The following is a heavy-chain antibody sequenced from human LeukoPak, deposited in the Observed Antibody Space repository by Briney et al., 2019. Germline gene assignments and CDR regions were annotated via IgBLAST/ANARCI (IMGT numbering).Heavy chain of an antibody. Sequence: GGSLRLSCAASGFTFSPCAMSWVRQAPGKGLEWVSAISGSGYTTYYTDSVKGRFTISRDNSKNTLYLQMNSLRAEDTAVYYCAKSSGYCSSTNCYPDYWGQGTLVTVSS. CDR3: AKSSGYCSSTNCYPDY. J-gene: IGHJ4*02. D-gene: IGHD2-2*01. V-gene: IGHV3-23*01. CDR2: ISGSGYTT. CDR1: GFTFSPCA.